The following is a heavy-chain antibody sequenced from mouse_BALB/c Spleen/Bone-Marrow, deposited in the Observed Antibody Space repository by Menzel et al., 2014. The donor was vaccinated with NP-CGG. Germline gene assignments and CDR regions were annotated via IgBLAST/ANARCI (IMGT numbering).Heavy chain of an antibody. V-gene: IGHV5-12*02. D-gene: IGHD2-3*01. Sequence: VQLKESGGGLVQPGGSLKLSCATSGFTFSDYYMYWVRQTPEKRLEWVAYISNGGGSTYYPDTVKGRFTISRDNAKNPLYLQMSRLESEDTAMYYCARRGWYYAMDYWGQGTSVTVSS. CDR1: GFTFSDYY. CDR2: ISNGGGST. CDR3: ARRGWYYAMDY. J-gene: IGHJ4*01.